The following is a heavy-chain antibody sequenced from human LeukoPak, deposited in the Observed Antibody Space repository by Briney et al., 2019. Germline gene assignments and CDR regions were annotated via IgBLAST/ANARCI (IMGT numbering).Heavy chain of an antibody. CDR2: IYSGGST. CDR1: GGSISSYY. J-gene: IGHJ4*02. V-gene: IGHV4-4*07. Sequence: SETLSLTCTVSGGSISSYYWSWIRQPAGKGLEWIGRIYSGGSTDYNSSLKSRVTMSVDTSKNQFSLKLSSVTAADTAVYYCARGPPPDFDYWGQGTLVTVSS. CDR3: ARGPPPDFDY.